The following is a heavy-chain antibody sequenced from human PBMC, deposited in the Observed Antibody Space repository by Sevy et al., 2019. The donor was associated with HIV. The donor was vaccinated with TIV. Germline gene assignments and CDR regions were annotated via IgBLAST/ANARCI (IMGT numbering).Heavy chain of an antibody. CDR1: GGSISSSNR. Sequence: SETLSLTCTASGGSISSSNRWGWIRQPPGKGLEWIGYIYYSGSTNYNQSLKRRVTMSVDTSKNQFSLKLNTMTALDTAVYYYARTPHYYDRSGYLDYWGQGTLVTVSS. CDR3: ARTPHYYDRSGYLDY. V-gene: IGHV4-28*06. D-gene: IGHD3-22*01. J-gene: IGHJ4*02. CDR2: IYYSGST.